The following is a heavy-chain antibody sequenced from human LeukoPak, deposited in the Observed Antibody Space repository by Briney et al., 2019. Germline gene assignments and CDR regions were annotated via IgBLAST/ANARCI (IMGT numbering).Heavy chain of an antibody. CDR1: GGTFSSYA. CDR2: IIPILGIA. CDR3: AREEFSVVVPAAMSY. Sequence: SVKVSCKASGGTFSSYAISWVRQAPGQGLEWMGRIIPILGIANYAQKFQGRVTITADKSTSTAYMELSSLRSEDTAVYYRAREEFSVVVPAAMSYWGQGTLVTVSS. D-gene: IGHD2-2*01. V-gene: IGHV1-69*04. J-gene: IGHJ4*02.